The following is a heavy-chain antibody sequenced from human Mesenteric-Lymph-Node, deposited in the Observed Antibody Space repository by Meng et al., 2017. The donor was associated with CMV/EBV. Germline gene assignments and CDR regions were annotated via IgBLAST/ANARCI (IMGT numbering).Heavy chain of an antibody. J-gene: IGHJ4*02. Sequence: IRLQQEGAGVVKSSQTLSVTCTSSGDSISSNNGAWNWIRQSPTRGVEWLGRTYYRSETYNDYAVSVKSRISVNLDKSKNQLSLHLNFVTPEDTAVYYCAYFGDLPPLWWGQETLVTVSS. CDR1: GDSISSNNGA. CDR3: AYFGDLPPLW. D-gene: IGHD3-16*01. CDR2: TYYRSETYN. V-gene: IGHV6-1*01.